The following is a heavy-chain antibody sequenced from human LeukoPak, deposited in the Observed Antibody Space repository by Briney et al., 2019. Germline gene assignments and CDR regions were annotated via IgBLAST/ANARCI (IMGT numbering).Heavy chain of an antibody. Sequence: GGSLRLSCAASGFTFSDYYMTWIRQAPGKGLEWVSYISSGSTTIYYADSVKGRFTISRDNAKNSVYLLMDSLRVDDTAVYYCARDPPYDALDIWGQGTMVTVSS. CDR3: ARDPPYDALDI. J-gene: IGHJ3*02. CDR2: ISSGSTTI. V-gene: IGHV3-11*01. CDR1: GFTFSDYY.